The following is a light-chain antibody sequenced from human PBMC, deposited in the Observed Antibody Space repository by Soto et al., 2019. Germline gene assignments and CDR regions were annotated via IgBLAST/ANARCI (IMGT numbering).Light chain of an antibody. CDR2: GTS. J-gene: IGKJ5*01. CDR3: HQYNNWPPIT. V-gene: IGKV3-15*01. Sequence: EIVMTQSPATLSVSPGERATLSCRASQSVSNNLAWYQHKPGQAPRLLIYGTSTRATGIPARFSGSGSGTEFTLTISSLQSEDFAVYYCHQYNNWPPITFGQGTRLEIK. CDR1: QSVSNN.